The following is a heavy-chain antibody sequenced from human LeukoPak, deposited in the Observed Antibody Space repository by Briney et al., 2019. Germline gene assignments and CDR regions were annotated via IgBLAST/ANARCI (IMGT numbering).Heavy chain of an antibody. J-gene: IGHJ6*03. CDR1: GFTFSSYW. Sequence: GGSLRLSCAASGFTFSSYWMHWVRQAPGKGLVWVSRINSDGSSTSYADSVKGRFTISRDNAKNTLYLQMNSLRAEDTAVYYCARGGSGGITIFGVVTNYYYYMDVWGKGTTVTVSS. V-gene: IGHV3-74*01. D-gene: IGHD3-3*01. CDR2: INSDGSST. CDR3: ARGGSGGITIFGVVTNYYYYMDV.